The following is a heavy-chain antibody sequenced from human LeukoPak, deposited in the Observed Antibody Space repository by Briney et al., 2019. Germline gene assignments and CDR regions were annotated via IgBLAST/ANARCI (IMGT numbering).Heavy chain of an antibody. J-gene: IGHJ4*02. CDR3: ARGAEVLGVVPLYYFDY. V-gene: IGHV4-59*01. D-gene: IGHD2-15*01. CDR1: GGSISSYY. CDR2: IYYSGST. Sequence: QASETLSLTCTVSGGSISSYYWSWIRQPPGKGLEWIGYIYYSGSTNYNPSLKSRVTISVDTSKNQFSLKLSSVTAADTAVYYCARGAEVLGVVPLYYFDYWGQGTLVTVSS.